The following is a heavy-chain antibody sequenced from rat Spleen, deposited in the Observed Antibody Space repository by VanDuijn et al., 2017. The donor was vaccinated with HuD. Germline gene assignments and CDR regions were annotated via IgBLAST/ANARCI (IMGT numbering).Heavy chain of an antibody. V-gene: IGHV5-20*01. CDR2: ISYDGGST. CDR3: TRAGVMYTTDYSYYFDY. D-gene: IGHD1-6*01. J-gene: IGHJ2*01. CDR1: GFTFSDYY. Sequence: EVQLVESGGGLVQPGRSLTLSCAASGFTFSDYYMAWVRQAPTKGLEWVASISYDGGSTYYRDSVKGRFTISRDNAKSSLYLQIDRLRSEDTATYYGTRAGVMYTTDYSYYFDYWGQGVMVTVSS.